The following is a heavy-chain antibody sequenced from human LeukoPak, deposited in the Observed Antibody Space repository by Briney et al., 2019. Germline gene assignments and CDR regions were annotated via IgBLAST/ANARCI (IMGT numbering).Heavy chain of an antibody. CDR2: IYYSGST. V-gene: IGHV4-59*01. D-gene: IGHD6-6*01. CDR3: ARTQSSSPYYFDY. CDR1: GGSISSYY. Sequence: NPSETLSLTCTVSGGSISSYYWSWIRQPPGKGLEWIGYIYYSGSTNYNPSLKSRVTISVDTSKNQFSLKLSSVTAADTAVYYCARTQSSSPYYFDYWGQGTLVTVSS. J-gene: IGHJ4*02.